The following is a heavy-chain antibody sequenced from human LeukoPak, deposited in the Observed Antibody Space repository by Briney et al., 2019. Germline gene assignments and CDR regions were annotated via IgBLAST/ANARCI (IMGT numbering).Heavy chain of an antibody. J-gene: IGHJ4*02. D-gene: IGHD4-17*01. CDR3: ARLHYGAYENAFVY. CDR2: ISAYNGNT. CDR1: GYTFTSYG. Sequence: ASVKVSCKASGYTFTSYGISWVRQAPGQGLEWMGWISAYNGNTNYAQKLQGRVTMTTDTSTSTAYMELRSLRSDDPAVYYCARLHYGAYENAFVYWGQGTLVTVSS. V-gene: IGHV1-18*01.